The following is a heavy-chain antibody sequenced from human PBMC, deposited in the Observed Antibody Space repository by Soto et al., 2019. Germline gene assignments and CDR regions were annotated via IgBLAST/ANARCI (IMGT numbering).Heavy chain of an antibody. V-gene: IGHV3-23*01. Sequence: LRLSCAASGFTFSNYPMSWVRQAPGKGLEWVSLVSATAGTTYYTDSVKGRFTISRDNSRNTVYLQMNSLRADDTAVYYCAKDRLAGGFDYWGKGTPVTVSS. J-gene: IGHJ4*02. CDR1: GFTFSNYP. CDR3: AKDRLAGGFDY. CDR2: VSATAGTT. D-gene: IGHD3-16*01.